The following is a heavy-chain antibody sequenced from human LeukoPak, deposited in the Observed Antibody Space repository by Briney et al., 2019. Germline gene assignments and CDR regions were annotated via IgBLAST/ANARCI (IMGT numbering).Heavy chain of an antibody. D-gene: IGHD6-19*01. V-gene: IGHV1-69*04. CDR3: ARDRDSSGWYRGYGMDV. CDR2: IISILGIA. J-gene: IGHJ6*02. CDR1: GGTFSSYA. Sequence: SVKVSCKASGGTFSSYAISWVRQAPGQGLEWMGRIISILGIANYAQKFQGRVTITADKSTSTAYMELSSLRSEDTAVYYCARDRDSSGWYRGYGMDVWGQGTTVTVSS.